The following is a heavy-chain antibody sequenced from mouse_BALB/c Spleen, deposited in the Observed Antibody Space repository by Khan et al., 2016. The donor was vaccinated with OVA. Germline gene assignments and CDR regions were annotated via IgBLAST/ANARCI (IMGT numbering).Heavy chain of an antibody. CDR3: ARSIMAN. CDR2: ISYSGNT. J-gene: IGHJ2*01. CDR1: GYSITSDYA. V-gene: IGHV3-2*02. Sequence: EVQLQESGPGLVKPSQSLYLTCTVTGYSITSDYARNWIRQFPGNKMEWMGNISYSGNTSYNPSFKSRISITRDTSKNKFFLQLNSVTTEDTATYYCARSIMANWGQGTTLTVSS.